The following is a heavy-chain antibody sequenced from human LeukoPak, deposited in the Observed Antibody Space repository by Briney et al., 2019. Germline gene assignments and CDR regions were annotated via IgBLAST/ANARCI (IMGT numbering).Heavy chain of an antibody. V-gene: IGHV4-34*01. CDR2: INHSGST. CDR3: ARVGRGAALGP. CDR1: GGSISSYY. Sequence: SETLSLTCTVSGGSISSYYWSWIRQPPGKGLEWIGEINHSGSTNYNPSLKSRVTISVDTSKNQFSLKLSSVTAADTAVYYCARVGRGAALGPWGQGTLVTVSS. J-gene: IGHJ5*02. D-gene: IGHD6-25*01.